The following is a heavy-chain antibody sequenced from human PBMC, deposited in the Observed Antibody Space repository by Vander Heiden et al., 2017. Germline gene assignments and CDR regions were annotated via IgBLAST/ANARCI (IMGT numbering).Heavy chain of an antibody. CDR2: IYHSGST. CDR1: GGSIRSSNW. V-gene: IGHV4-4*02. J-gene: IGHJ4*02. Sequence: QVQLQESGPGLVTSSGTLSLTCAVSGGSIRSSNWWSWVRQPPGKGLEWIWDIYHSGSTNYNPSLKSRVTISVDKSKNQFSLRLSSVTAADTAVYYCARERPRTYFYDSSAFYSDDWGQGTLVTVSS. D-gene: IGHD3-22*01. CDR3: ARERPRTYFYDSSAFYSDD.